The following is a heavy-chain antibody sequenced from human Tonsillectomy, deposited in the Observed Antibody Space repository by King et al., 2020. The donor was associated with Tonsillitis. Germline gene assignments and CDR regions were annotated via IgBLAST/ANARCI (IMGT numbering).Heavy chain of an antibody. V-gene: IGHV3-30*18. D-gene: IGHD3-10*01. CDR3: VKDGYEYYYGSGSYEDY. J-gene: IGHJ4*02. CDR1: GFTFSSYG. Sequence: HVQLVESGGGVVQPGRSLRLSCAASGFTFSSYGMHWVRQAPGKGLEWVTVISYDGSNKYYADSVKGRFTISRDNSKNTLYLQMNSLRAEDTAVYYCVKDGYEYYYGSGSYEDYWGQGTLVTVSS. CDR2: ISYDGSNK.